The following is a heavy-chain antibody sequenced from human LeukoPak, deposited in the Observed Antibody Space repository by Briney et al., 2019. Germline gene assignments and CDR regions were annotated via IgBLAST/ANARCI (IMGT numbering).Heavy chain of an antibody. CDR3: AKDYSDSSGYLDY. V-gene: IGHV3-30*18. J-gene: IGHJ4*02. D-gene: IGHD3-22*01. CDR1: GFTFSNYG. Sequence: QTGGSLRLSCAASGFTFSNYGMHWVRQAPGKGLEWVAVISYDGSNKYYADSVKGRFTLSRDNSKNTLYLQLNSLRAEDTAVYYCAKDYSDSSGYLDYWGQGTLVTVSS. CDR2: ISYDGSNK.